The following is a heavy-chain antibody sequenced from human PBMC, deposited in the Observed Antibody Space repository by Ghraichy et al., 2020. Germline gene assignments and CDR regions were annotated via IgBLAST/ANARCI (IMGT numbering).Heavy chain of an antibody. Sequence: SETLSLTCDVSGDSINSDGYSWSWIRQPPGKGLEWVGYIYQSGTTHYNPSLKSRVTISLDKSKTQFSLNLESVTAADTAMYYCARGLLGDGFDVWSQGTMVSVSS. J-gene: IGHJ3*01. CDR1: GDSINSDGYS. D-gene: IGHD2/OR15-2a*01. CDR2: IYQSGTT. CDR3: ARGLLGDGFDV. V-gene: IGHV4-30-2*01.